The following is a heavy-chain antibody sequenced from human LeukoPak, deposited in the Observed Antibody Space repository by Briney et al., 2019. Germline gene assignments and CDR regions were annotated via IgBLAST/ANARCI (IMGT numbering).Heavy chain of an antibody. V-gene: IGHV4-61*01. J-gene: IGHJ5*02. CDR1: GYSISSGYY. Sequence: PSETLSLTCDVSGYSISSGYYWSWIRQPPGKGLEWIGYIYYSGSTNYNPSLKSRVTISVDTSKNQFSLKLSSVTAADTAVYYCAREKSGSYSVKWFDPWGQGTLVTVSS. D-gene: IGHD1-26*01. CDR2: IYYSGST. CDR3: AREKSGSYSVKWFDP.